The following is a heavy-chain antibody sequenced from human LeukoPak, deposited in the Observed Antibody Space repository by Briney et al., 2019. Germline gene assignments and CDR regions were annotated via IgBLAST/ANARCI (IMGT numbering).Heavy chain of an antibody. CDR1: GYTFTDYA. V-gene: IGHV1-18*01. D-gene: IGHD6-19*01. CDR2: IRAYSGDT. J-gene: IGHJ4*02. CDR3: ARDVGGVAVAGTVDY. Sequence: ASVRVSCKASGYTFTDYAFSWVRQAPGQGLEWMGWIRAYSGDTNYAQKFQARVTMTTDTSTNTAYLDLWSLRSDDTATYYCARDVGGVAVAGTVDYWGQGTLVTVSS.